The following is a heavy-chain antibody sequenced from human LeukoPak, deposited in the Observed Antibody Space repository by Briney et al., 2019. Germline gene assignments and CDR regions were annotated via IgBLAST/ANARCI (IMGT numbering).Heavy chain of an antibody. CDR3: ARQSYYDSSGYPYYYYYYMDV. Sequence: GESLKISCKGSGYSFTSYWIGWVRQMPGKGLEWMGIIYPGDSDTRYSPSFQGQVTISADKSISTAYLQWSSLKASDTAMYYCARQSYYDSSGYPYYYYYYMDVWGKGTTVTVSS. CDR2: IYPGDSDT. CDR1: GYSFTSYW. J-gene: IGHJ6*03. D-gene: IGHD3-22*01. V-gene: IGHV5-51*01.